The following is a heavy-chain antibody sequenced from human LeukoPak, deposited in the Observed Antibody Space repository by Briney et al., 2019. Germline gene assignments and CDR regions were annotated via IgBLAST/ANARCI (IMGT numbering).Heavy chain of an antibody. CDR2: IYYSGST. V-gene: IGHV4-59*01. CDR1: GGSISSYY. J-gene: IGHJ6*02. Sequence: PSETLSLTCTVAGGSISSYYWSWIRQPPGKGLEWIGYIYYSGSTNYNPSLKSRDTISVDTSKNQFSLRLSSVTAADTAVYYCARGGRITMIPMYYYGMDVWGQGTTVTVSS. CDR3: ARGGRITMIPMYYYGMDV. D-gene: IGHD3-22*01.